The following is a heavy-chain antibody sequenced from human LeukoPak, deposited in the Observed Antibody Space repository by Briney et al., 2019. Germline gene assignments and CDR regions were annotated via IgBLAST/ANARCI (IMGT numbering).Heavy chain of an antibody. CDR2: IYTSGST. J-gene: IGHJ4*02. D-gene: IGHD6-6*01. CDR1: GGSISSYY. V-gene: IGHV4-4*07. Sequence: SETLSLTCTVSGGSISSYYWSWIRQPAGKGLEWIGRIYTSGSTNYNPSLKSRVTMSVDTSKNQFSLKLSSVTAADTAVYYCARYDTGGYSSSSLYFDYWGQGTLVTVSS. CDR3: ARYDTGGYSSSSLYFDY.